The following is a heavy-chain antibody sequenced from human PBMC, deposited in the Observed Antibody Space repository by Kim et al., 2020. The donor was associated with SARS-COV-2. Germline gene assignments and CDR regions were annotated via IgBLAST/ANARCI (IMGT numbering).Heavy chain of an antibody. D-gene: IGHD3-10*01. J-gene: IGHJ5*02. CDR2: INHSGST. CDR1: GGSFSGYY. V-gene: IGHV4-34*01. CDR3: ARVRNGITMVRGVIIKYNWFDP. Sequence: SETLSLTCAVYGGSFSGYYWSWIRQPPGKGLEWIGEINHSGSTNYNPSLKSRVTISVDTSKNQFSLKLSSVTAADTAVYYCARVRNGITMVRGVIIKYNWFDPWGQGTLVTVSS.